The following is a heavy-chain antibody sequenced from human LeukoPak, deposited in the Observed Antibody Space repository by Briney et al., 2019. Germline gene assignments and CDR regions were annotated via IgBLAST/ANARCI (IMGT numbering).Heavy chain of an antibody. CDR1: GFTFSSYA. D-gene: IGHD4-17*01. J-gene: IGHJ3*02. Sequence: PGGSLRLSCAASGFTFSSYAMSWVRQAPGKGLEWVSAISGSGGSTYYADSVKGRFTISRDNSKNTLYLQMNSLRAEDTAVYYCAEDRKYDYGDQQLPHDDAFDIWGQGTMVTVSS. CDR3: AEDRKYDYGDQQLPHDDAFDI. CDR2: ISGSGGST. V-gene: IGHV3-23*01.